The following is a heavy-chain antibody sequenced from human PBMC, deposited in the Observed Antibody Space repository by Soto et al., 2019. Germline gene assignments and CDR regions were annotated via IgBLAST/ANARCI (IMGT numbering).Heavy chain of an antibody. CDR3: ARQSFGSGSYDY. CDR2: IYDSGST. Sequence: QVQLQESGPGLVKASETLSLTCSVSGGSISSHYWSWIRQPPGKGLEWIGYIYDSGSTNYNPSLKSRVTSSGDTAKNQFALKLSSVTAADTAVYSCARQSFGSGSYDYWGQGTLVTVSS. J-gene: IGHJ4*02. D-gene: IGHD3-10*01. V-gene: IGHV4-59*08. CDR1: GGSISSHY.